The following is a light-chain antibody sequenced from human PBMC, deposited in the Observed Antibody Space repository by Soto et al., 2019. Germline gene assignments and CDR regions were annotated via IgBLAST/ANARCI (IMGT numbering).Light chain of an antibody. CDR1: QTISSW. Sequence: IQMTQSPSTLSGSVGDRVTITCRASQTISSWLAWYQQKPGKAPKLLIYKASSLEGGVPSRFSGSGSGTEFTLTISSLQPDDFATYYCQQYNSYSPTWTFGQGTKVDI. CDR3: QQYNSYSPTWT. CDR2: KAS. J-gene: IGKJ1*01. V-gene: IGKV1-5*03.